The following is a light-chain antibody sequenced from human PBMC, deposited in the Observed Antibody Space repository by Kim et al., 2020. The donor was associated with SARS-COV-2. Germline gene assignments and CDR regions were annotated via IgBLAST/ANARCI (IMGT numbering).Light chain of an antibody. J-gene: IGKJ2*01. CDR1: QSVSRIC. CDR3: QQYGSSPGT. CDR2: GAS. V-gene: IGKV3-20*01. Sequence: LSPGERAPLSCRACQSVSRICLAWYQKKPGHAPRLLIYGASSRATGIPDRFSCGWSGTDFTLPHSTLEPEDFAVYYCQQYGSSPGTFGQGTKLEI.